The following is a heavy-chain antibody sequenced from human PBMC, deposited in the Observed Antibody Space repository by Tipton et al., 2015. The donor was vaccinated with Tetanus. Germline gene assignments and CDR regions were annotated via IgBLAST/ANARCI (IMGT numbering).Heavy chain of an antibody. CDR1: GVSVMSGDYF. Sequence: TLSLTCTVSGVSVMSGDYFWSWVRHLPGKGLEAIGNTQFSGGTYYDPSLKSRVTISIDTSKNQFSVRLSPVFAADTAVYYCAGVLRSESVGWFDPWGQGTLVTVSS. V-gene: IGHV4-30-4*08. D-gene: IGHD3-3*01. CDR2: TQFSGGT. CDR3: AGVLRSESVGWFDP. J-gene: IGHJ5*02.